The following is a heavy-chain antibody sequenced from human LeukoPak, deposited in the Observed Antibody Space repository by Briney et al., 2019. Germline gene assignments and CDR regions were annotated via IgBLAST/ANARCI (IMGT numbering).Heavy chain of an antibody. Sequence: SQTLSLTCTVSGGSISSGDYSWSWIRQPPGKGLEWIGYIYYSGSTYYNPSLKSRVTISVDTSKNQFSLKLSSVTAADTAVYYCARETRYYYDSSGPDWGQGTLVTVSS. CDR3: ARETRYYYDSSGPD. CDR1: GGSISSGDYS. D-gene: IGHD3-22*01. CDR2: IYYSGST. J-gene: IGHJ4*02. V-gene: IGHV4-30-4*01.